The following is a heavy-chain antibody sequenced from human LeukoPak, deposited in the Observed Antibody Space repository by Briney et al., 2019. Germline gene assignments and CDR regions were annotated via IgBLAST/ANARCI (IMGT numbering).Heavy chain of an antibody. CDR3: ARDLPCGSTSCLYYYYYMDV. CDR1: GFTFSSYC. J-gene: IGHJ6*03. V-gene: IGHV3-48*01. CDR2: ISSSSSTI. D-gene: IGHD2-2*01. Sequence: PGGSLRLSCAASGFTFSSYCMNWVRQAPGKGLEWVSYISSSSSTIYYADSVKGRFTISRDNAKNSLYLQMNSLRAEDTAVYYCARDLPCGSTSCLYYYYYMDVWGKGTTVTVSS.